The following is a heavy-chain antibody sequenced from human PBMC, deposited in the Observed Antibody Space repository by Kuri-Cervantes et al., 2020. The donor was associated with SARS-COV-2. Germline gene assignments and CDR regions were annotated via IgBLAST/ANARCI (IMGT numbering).Heavy chain of an antibody. CDR3: ARVSYGSGSYTIDY. V-gene: IGHV4-38-2*01. D-gene: IGHD3-10*01. CDR1: GYSISSGYY. J-gene: IGHJ4*02. Sequence: GSLRLSCAVSGYSISSGYYWGWIRQPPGKGLEWIGSIDHSGSTNYNPSLKSRVTVSVDTSKNQFSLKLSSVTAADTAVYYCARVSYGSGSYTIDYWGQGTLVTVSS. CDR2: IDHSGST.